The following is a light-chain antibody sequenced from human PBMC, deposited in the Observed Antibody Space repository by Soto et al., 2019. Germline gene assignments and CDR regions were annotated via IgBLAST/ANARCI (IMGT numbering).Light chain of an antibody. Sequence: QSVLTQPPSVSGAPGQRVTISCTGSSSNIGAGYDVHWYQQLPGTAPKLLIYVNSNRPSGVPDRFSGSKSGTSASLAITGLQAEDEADYYCQSYDSSLTWVFGGGTKVTVL. CDR1: SSNIGAGYD. CDR2: VNS. J-gene: IGLJ3*02. CDR3: QSYDSSLTWV. V-gene: IGLV1-40*01.